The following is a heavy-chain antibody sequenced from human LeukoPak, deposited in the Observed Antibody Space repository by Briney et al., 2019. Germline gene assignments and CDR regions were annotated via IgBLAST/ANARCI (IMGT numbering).Heavy chain of an antibody. CDR1: GGSISSSTYY. CDR3: VRDPGDY. V-gene: IGHV4-39*07. CDR2: VSYSGGT. J-gene: IGHJ4*02. Sequence: SETLSLTCTVSGGSISSSTYYWGWIRQPPGKGLEWIGIVSYSGGTHYNPSLKSRVTISLDTSKNQFSLKLTSVTAADTAVYYCVRDPGDYWGQGTLVTVSS.